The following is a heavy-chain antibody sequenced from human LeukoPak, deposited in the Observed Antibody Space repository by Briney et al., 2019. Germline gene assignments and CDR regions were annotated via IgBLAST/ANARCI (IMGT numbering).Heavy chain of an antibody. CDR2: ISSSDVNT. Sequence: GGSLRLSCAPSGFTFNNYAMHRVRQAPGKGLESISSISSSDVNTYYADSVKGRFTISRDNSEHTLYLQMNSLRVEDTAVYYCAKSYTYGWASYYNHYDYWGQGTLVTVSS. D-gene: IGHD3-10*01. J-gene: IGHJ4*02. V-gene: IGHV3-23*01. CDR3: AKSYTYGWASYYNHYDY. CDR1: GFTFNNYA.